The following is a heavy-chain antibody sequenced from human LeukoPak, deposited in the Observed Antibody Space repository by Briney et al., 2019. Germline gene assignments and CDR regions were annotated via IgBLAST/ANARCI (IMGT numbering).Heavy chain of an antibody. V-gene: IGHV3-7*01. CDR3: ARMSSYCDY. D-gene: IGHD2-2*01. CDR2: IKPDGSEK. Sequence: GGSLRLSCVGSGFTFSSHHMNWVRQTPGKGLESVATIKPDGSEKYYVDSVKGRFTISRDNAKSSLYLQMNSPRAEDTGVYFCARMSSYCDYWGQGTLVTVSS. CDR1: GFTFSSHH. J-gene: IGHJ4*02.